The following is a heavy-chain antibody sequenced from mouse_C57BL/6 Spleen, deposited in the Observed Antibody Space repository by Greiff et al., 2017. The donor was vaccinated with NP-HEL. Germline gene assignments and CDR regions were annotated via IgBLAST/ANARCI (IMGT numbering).Heavy chain of an antibody. J-gene: IGHJ2*01. V-gene: IGHV1-85*01. Sequence: QVQLKQSGPELVKPGASVKLSCKASGYTFTSYDINWVKQRPGQGLEWIGWIYPRDGSTKYNEKFKGKATLTVDTSSSTAYMELHSLTSEDSAVYFCARSYGNYEGNFDYWGQGTTLTVSS. CDR1: GYTFTSYD. CDR2: IYPRDGST. D-gene: IGHD2-1*01. CDR3: ARSYGNYEGNFDY.